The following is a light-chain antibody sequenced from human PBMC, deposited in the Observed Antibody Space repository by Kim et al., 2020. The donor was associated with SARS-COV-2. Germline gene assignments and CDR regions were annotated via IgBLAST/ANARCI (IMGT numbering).Light chain of an antibody. CDR2: DVN. V-gene: IGLV2-11*03. CDR3: CSYAGSYTI. CDR1: SNDVGGYKY. J-gene: IGLJ2*01. Sequence: PGQSVTISCTGNSNDVGGYKYVSWYQQHPGKAPKLMIYDVNNRPSGVPDRFSGSKSGNTASLTISGLQPEDEADYYCCSYAGSYTIFGGGTKVTVL.